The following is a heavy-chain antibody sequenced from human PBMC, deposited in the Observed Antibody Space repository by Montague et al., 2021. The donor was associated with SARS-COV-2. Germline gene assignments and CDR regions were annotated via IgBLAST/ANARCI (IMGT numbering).Heavy chain of an antibody. CDR3: ASPTYYYDSSGSDAFDI. CDR2: IYYSGIT. Sequence: SETLSLTCTVSCGSISSSSYYWGWIRQPPGKGLEWIGSIYYSGITYYNPSLKSRVAISVDTSKNQFSLKLSSVTAADTAVYYCASPTYYYDSSGSDAFDIWGQGTMVTVSS. V-gene: IGHV4-39*01. D-gene: IGHD3-22*01. J-gene: IGHJ3*02. CDR1: CGSISSSSYY.